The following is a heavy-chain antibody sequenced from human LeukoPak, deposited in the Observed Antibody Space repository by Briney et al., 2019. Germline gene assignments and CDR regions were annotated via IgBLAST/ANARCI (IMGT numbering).Heavy chain of an antibody. V-gene: IGHV4-4*07. CDR3: AGTNTYYYDSSGYYGLRLGAFDI. CDR1: GGSISSYY. D-gene: IGHD3-22*01. Sequence: ASETLSLTCTVSGGSISSYYWSWIRQPAGKGLEWIGRIYTSGSTNYNPSLKSRVTMSVDTSKNQFSLKLSSVTAADTAVYYRAGTNTYYYDSSGYYGLRLGAFDIWGQGTMVTVSS. J-gene: IGHJ3*02. CDR2: IYTSGST.